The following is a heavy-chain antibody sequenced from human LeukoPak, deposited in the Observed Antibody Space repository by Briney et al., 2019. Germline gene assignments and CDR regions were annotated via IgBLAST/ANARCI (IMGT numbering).Heavy chain of an antibody. V-gene: IGHV3-30*18. CDR3: AKGGLVGATTG. J-gene: IGHJ4*02. Sequence: PGGSLRLSCAASGFTFSSYGMHWVRQAPGKGLEWVAVISYDGSNKYYADSVKGRFTISRDNSKNTLYLQMNSLRAEDTAVYCCAKGGLVGATTGWGQGTLVTVSS. D-gene: IGHD1-26*01. CDR2: ISYDGSNK. CDR1: GFTFSSYG.